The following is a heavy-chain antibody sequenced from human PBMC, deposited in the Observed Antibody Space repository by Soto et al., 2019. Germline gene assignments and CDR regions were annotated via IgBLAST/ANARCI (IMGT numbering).Heavy chain of an antibody. D-gene: IGHD4-17*01. CDR2: IYYSGST. V-gene: IGHV4-59*08. CDR3: ARPYGGSCWFDP. CDR1: GGSISSYY. Sequence: PSETLSLTCTVSGGSISSYYWSWIRQPPGKGLEWIGYIYYSGSTNYNPSLKSRVTISVDTSKNQFSLKLSSVTAADTAVYYCARPYGGSCWFDPWGQGTLVTVS. J-gene: IGHJ5*02.